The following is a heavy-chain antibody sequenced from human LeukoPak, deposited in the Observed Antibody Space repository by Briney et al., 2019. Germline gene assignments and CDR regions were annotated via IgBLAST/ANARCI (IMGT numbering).Heavy chain of an antibody. J-gene: IGHJ5*02. CDR1: GASISGYY. CDR2: IYSSGST. CDR3: ARGRYSSGWSRWFDP. D-gene: IGHD6-19*01. Sequence: SETLSLTCTVSGASISGYYWSWIRQPPGKGLEWIGYIYSSGSTNYNPSLKSRVTISVDTSKNQFSLKLSSVTAADTAVYYCARGRYSSGWSRWFDPWGQGTLVTVSS. V-gene: IGHV4-59*12.